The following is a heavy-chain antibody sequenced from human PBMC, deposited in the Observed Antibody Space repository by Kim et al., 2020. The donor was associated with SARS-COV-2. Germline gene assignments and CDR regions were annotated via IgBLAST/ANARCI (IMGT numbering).Heavy chain of an antibody. D-gene: IGHD4-4*01. J-gene: IGHJ4*01. Sequence: GGSLRLSCAASGFTFSTYSMNWVRQAPGKGLEWVSSISSSSSYIDYADSMRGRFTISRDNANNALYLQMNSLRGDATAVYYCASKGDYNHPLHFCGHGT. CDR1: GFTFSTYS. CDR3: ASKGDYNHPLHF. CDR2: ISSSSSYI. V-gene: IGHV3-21*01.